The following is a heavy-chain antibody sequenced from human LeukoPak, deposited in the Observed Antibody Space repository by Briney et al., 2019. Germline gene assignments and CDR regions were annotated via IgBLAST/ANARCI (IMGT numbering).Heavy chain of an antibody. CDR3: ARMEAAADYCFDY. CDR2: INYSGST. J-gene: IGHJ4*02. Sequence: AGTLSLTCAVSGGSISSYYWSWIRQPPGKGLEWIGYINYSGSTNYNASLKSRVTISVDPSKNQFSLKMSSVPAADTAVYYCARMEAAADYCFDYWGPGTMVTVSS. CDR1: GGSISSYY. D-gene: IGHD6-13*01. V-gene: IGHV4-59*01.